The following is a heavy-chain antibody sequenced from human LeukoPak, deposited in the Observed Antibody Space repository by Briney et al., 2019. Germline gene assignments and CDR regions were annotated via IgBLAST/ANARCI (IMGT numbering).Heavy chain of an antibody. CDR1: GGSFSGYY. D-gene: IGHD2-2*01. CDR3: ARESRRRYCSSTSCFSYWFDP. J-gene: IGHJ5*02. V-gene: IGHV4-34*01. Sequence: KPSETLSLTCALYGGSFSGYYWSWIRQPPGKGLEWIGEINHSGSTNYNPSLKSRVTISVDTSKNQFSLKLSSVTAADTAVYYCARESRRRYCSSTSCFSYWFDPWGQGTLVTVSS. CDR2: INHSGST.